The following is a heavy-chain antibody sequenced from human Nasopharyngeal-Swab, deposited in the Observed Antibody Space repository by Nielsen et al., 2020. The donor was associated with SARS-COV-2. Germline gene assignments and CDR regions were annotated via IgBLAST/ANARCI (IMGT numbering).Heavy chain of an antibody. D-gene: IGHD5-18*01. J-gene: IGHJ3*02. CDR1: GFTFSSYA. CDR3: TRRLARGYSYGATASDAFDI. CDR2: ISGSGGST. Sequence: GESLKISCAASGFTFSSYAMSWVRQAPGKGLEWVSAISGSGGSTYYADSVKGRFTISRDNSKNTLYLQMNSLRAEDTAVYYCTRRLARGYSYGATASDAFDIWGQGTMVTVSS. V-gene: IGHV3-23*01.